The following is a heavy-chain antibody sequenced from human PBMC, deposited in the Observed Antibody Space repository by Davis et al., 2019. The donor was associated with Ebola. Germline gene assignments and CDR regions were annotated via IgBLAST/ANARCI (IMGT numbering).Heavy chain of an antibody. CDR2: INSDGSST. D-gene: IGHD6-13*01. J-gene: IGHJ5*02. V-gene: IGHV3-74*01. Sequence: PGGSLRLSCAASGFTFSSYWMHWVRHAPGKGLVWVSRINSDGSSTSYADSVKGRFTISRDNAKNTLYLQMNSLRAEDTAVYYCARRKAAGYNWFDPWGQGTLVTVSS. CDR1: GFTFSSYW. CDR3: ARRKAAGYNWFDP.